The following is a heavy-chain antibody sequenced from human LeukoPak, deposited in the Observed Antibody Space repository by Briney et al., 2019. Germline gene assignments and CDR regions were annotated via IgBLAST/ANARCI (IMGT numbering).Heavy chain of an antibody. CDR1: GFTFSSYG. Sequence: GGSLRLSCAASGFTFSSYGMHCVRPAPGKGLEWVAVISYDGSNKYYADSVKGRFTISRDNSKNTLYLQMNSLRAEDTAVYYCAKDDVGYSCYTFLDYWGQGTLVTVSS. CDR3: AKDDVGYSCYTFLDY. V-gene: IGHV3-30*18. D-gene: IGHD5-12*01. CDR2: ISYDGSNK. J-gene: IGHJ4*02.